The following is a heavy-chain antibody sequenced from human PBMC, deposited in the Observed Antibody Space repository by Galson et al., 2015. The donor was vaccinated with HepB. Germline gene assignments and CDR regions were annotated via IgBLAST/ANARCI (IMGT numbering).Heavy chain of an antibody. V-gene: IGHV4-59*01. J-gene: IGHJ4*02. D-gene: IGHD1-26*01. CDR2: IYYSGST. CDR1: GGSISSYY. CDR3: ARERWERQGVFDY. Sequence: SETLSLTCTVSGGSISSYYWSWIRQPPGKGLEWIGYIYYSGSTNYNPSLKSRVTISVDTSKNQFSLKLSSVTAADTAVYYCARERWERQGVFDYWGQGTLVTVSS.